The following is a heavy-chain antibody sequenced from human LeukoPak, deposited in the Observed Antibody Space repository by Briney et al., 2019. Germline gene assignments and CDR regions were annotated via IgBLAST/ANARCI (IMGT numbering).Heavy chain of an antibody. CDR2: ISHDVKTT. J-gene: IGHJ4*02. V-gene: IGHV3-30*04. Sequence: GGSQRLSCVASGFSFSDSVIHWVRQAPGKGLEWVAVISHDVKTTYYADSAKGRFTISRDNSRNTVFLQMNRLRPEDTAVYYCVKEAYYGWGSSPTSYFDYWGQGTRVTVSS. CDR3: VKEAYYGWGSSPTSYFDY. D-gene: IGHD3-10*01. CDR1: GFSFSDSV.